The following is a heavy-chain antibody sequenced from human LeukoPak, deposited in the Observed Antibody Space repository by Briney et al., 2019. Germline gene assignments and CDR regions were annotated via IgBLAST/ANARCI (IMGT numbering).Heavy chain of an antibody. Sequence: GGSLRLSCAGSGFTFSSYSMNWVRQAPGKGLEWVSSISSSYNYIYYADSVKGRFTISRDNAKNSLYLQMNSLRAEDTAVYYCARDLSVGAKPDLGFDYWGQGSLVTVSS. CDR1: GFTFSSYS. CDR3: ARDLSVGAKPDLGFDY. V-gene: IGHV3-21*01. CDR2: ISSSYNYI. J-gene: IGHJ4*02. D-gene: IGHD1-26*01.